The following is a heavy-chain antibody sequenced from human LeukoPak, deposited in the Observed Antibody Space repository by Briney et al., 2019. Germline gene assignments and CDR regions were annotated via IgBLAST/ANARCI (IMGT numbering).Heavy chain of an antibody. CDR2: IYHSGST. CDR3: ASTIAARPYFDY. CDR1: GGSISSGGYY. D-gene: IGHD6-6*01. J-gene: IGHJ4*02. V-gene: IGHV4-30-2*01. Sequence: PSQSLSLTCTVSGGSISSGGYYWSWIRQPPGKGLEWIGYIYHSGSTYYNPSLKSRVTISVDRSKNQFSLKLSSVTAADTAVYYCASTIAARPYFDYWGQGTLVTVSS.